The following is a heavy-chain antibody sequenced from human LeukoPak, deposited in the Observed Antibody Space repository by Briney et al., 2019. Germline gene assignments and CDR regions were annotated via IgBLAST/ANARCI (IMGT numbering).Heavy chain of an antibody. CDR1: GFTFSSYS. CDR3: ARIWSYYYMDV. V-gene: IGHV3-21*01. D-gene: IGHD2-8*02. Sequence: GGSLRLSCAASGFTFSSYSMKWIRQAPGKGLEWVSSISSSSSYIYYADSVKGRFTISRDNAKNSLYLQMNSLRAEDTAVYYCARIWSYYYMDVWGKGTTVTVSS. CDR2: ISSSSSYI. J-gene: IGHJ6*03.